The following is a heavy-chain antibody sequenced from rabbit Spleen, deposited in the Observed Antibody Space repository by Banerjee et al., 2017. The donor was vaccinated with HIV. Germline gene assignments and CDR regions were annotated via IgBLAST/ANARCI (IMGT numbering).Heavy chain of an antibody. V-gene: IGHV1S40*01. CDR1: GFDFSRGYD. CDR2: IYTGNVKT. Sequence: QQLVESGGGLVKPGASLTLTCTASGFDFSRGYDMCWVRQAPGKGLEWIGCIYTGNVKTYYASWAKGRFPISKTSSTTVTLQMTSLTAADTATYFCARDSGDWCFDVWGQGTLVTVS. D-gene: IGHD1-1*01. CDR3: ARDSGDWCFDV. J-gene: IGHJ3*01.